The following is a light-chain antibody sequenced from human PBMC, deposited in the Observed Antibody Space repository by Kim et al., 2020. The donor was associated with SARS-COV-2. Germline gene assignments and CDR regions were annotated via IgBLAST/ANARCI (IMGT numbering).Light chain of an antibody. J-gene: IGLJ1*01. CDR2: DVS. CDR1: SQYIVGYNL. CDR3: TSYTSSNTYV. V-gene: IGLV2-18*02. Sequence: QAGAISCTRPSQYIVGYNLVSGYQHPPGTAPKLMIYDVSHPPAGAPDRFSASQSGNPASLTISGLQAEDEADYYCTSYTSSNTYVFGSGTKVTVL.